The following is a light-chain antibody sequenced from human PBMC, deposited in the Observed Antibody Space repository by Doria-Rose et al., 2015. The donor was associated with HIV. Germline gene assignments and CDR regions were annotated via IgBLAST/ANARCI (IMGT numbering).Light chain of an antibody. Sequence: EIVMTQSPATLSVSPGERVTLSCRARQSISTNLAWYQHKPGQAPRLLIYAASTRVIGVPARFSGSGSGTEFTLTITSLQSEDFAVYYCQQYNNWPPLTFGGGTKVEI. CDR2: AAS. CDR3: QQYNNWPPLT. V-gene: IGKV3-15*01. J-gene: IGKJ4*01. CDR1: QSISTN.